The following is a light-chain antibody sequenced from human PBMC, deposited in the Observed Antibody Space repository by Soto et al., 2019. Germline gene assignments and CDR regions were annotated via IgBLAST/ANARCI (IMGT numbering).Light chain of an antibody. V-gene: IGLV2-14*01. CDR1: SSDIGDYHY. CDR3: CSYTITNTFYV. J-gene: IGLJ1*01. Sequence: QSVLTQPASVSGSPGQSITISCTGTSSDIGDYHYVSWFQHHPGKAPKLLIYEVSDRPSGVSNRFSGSKSGNTASLTISGLQSEDEADYFCCSYTITNTFYVSGTGTKVTVL. CDR2: EVS.